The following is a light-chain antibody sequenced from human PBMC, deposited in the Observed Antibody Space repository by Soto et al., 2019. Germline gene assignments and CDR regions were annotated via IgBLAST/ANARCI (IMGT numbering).Light chain of an antibody. CDR2: DAS. Sequence: EIVLTQSPATLSLSPGERATLSCRASQSVSSYLAWYQQKPGQAPRLLIYDASNRATGIPARFSGSGSGTDFTLTISRLEPEVFAVYYCQQRSNWPKAFGGGTKVEIK. CDR1: QSVSSY. V-gene: IGKV3-11*01. J-gene: IGKJ4*01. CDR3: QQRSNWPKA.